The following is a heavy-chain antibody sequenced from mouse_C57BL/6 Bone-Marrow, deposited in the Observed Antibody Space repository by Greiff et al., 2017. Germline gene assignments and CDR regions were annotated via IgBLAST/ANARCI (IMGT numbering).Heavy chain of an antibody. CDR2: IYPTSGRT. CDR3: ARSGPLGRSFDY. V-gene: IGHV1-55*01. Sequence: QVQLQQPGAELVKPGASVKMSCKASGYTFTSYWITWVKQRPGQGLEWIGDIYPTSGRTNYNEKFKGKAILTVDTSSNTAYMQLSSLTSEDSAVFYCARSGPLGRSFDYWGRGTTLTVSS. J-gene: IGHJ2*01. CDR1: GYTFTSYW. D-gene: IGHD4-1*01.